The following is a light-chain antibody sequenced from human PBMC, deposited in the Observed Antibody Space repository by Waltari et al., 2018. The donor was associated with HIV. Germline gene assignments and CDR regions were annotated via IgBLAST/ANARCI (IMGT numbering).Light chain of an antibody. CDR3: AAWDSSLSGLKWV. CDR2: RKD. CDR1: TSNIGSNY. J-gene: IGLJ3*02. Sequence: QSVLTQSPSASGTPGQRVTISCAGRTSNIGSNYVYWSQQLPGTATNHLIYRKDQRPAGVPDRLSGSKAGSSASLAVSGLRSEDEADYYCAAWDSSLSGLKWVFGGGTKLTVL. V-gene: IGLV1-47*01.